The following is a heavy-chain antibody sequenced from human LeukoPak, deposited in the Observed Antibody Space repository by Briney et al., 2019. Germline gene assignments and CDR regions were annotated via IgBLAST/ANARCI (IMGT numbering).Heavy chain of an antibody. CDR2: INHSGST. V-gene: IGHV4-34*01. D-gene: IGHD2-2*01. CDR3: ARGIVVVPAAGGMDV. J-gene: IGHJ6*04. Sequence: QPSETLSLTCAVYGGSFGGYYWSWIRQPPGKGLEWIGEINHSGSTNYNPSLKSRVTISVDTSKNQFSLKLSSVTAADTAVYYCARGIVVVPAAGGMDVWGKGTTFTVSS. CDR1: GGSFGGYY.